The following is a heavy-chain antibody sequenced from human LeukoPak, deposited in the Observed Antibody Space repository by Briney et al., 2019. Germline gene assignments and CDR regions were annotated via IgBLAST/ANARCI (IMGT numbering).Heavy chain of an antibody. CDR1: GFTFDDYA. D-gene: IGHD6-19*01. V-gene: IGHV3-9*01. J-gene: IGHJ6*02. Sequence: AGGSLRLSCAASGFTFDDYAMHWARQAPGKGLEWVSGIIWNTGSVGYADSVKGRFTISRDNAKNSLYLQMNSLRVEDTAFYYCAKHGGSGWTAHYSYGLDVWGQGTTVTVSS. CDR2: IIWNTGSV. CDR3: AKHGGSGWTAHYSYGLDV.